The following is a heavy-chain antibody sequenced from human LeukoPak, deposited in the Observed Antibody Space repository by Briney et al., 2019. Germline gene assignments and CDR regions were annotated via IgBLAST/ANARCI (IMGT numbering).Heavy chain of an antibody. V-gene: IGHV3-23*01. CDR3: AKAVIPQHSSGWSTFTN. D-gene: IGHD6-19*01. CDR1: GFTFSSYA. Sequence: PGGSLRLSCAASGFTFSSYAMSWVRQAPGNGLERVSAISGSGGSTYYADSVKGRFTISRDNSKNTLYLQMNSLRAEDTAVYYRAKAVIPQHSSGWSTFTNWGQGTLVTVSS. J-gene: IGHJ4*02. CDR2: ISGSGGST.